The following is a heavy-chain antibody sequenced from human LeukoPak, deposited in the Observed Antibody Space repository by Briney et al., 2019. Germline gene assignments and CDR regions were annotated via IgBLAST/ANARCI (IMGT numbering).Heavy chain of an antibody. D-gene: IGHD6-19*01. V-gene: IGHV4-61*02. Sequence: SETLSLTCTISGGSISSGSYYWSWIRQPAGKGLEWIGRIYTSGSTNYNPSLKSRVTISVDTSKNQFSLKLSSVTAADTAVYYCARQAGYSSGWWVDYWGQGTLVTVSS. CDR2: IYTSGST. J-gene: IGHJ4*02. CDR1: GGSISSGSYY. CDR3: ARQAGYSSGWWVDY.